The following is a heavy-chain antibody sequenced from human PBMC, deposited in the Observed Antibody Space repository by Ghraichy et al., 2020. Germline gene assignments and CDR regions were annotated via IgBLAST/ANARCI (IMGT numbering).Heavy chain of an antibody. J-gene: IGHJ1*01. CDR3: ARGDNDSSGYYPEYFQH. D-gene: IGHD3-22*01. CDR1: VGSISSGGYY. Sequence: SETLSLTCTVYVGSISSGGYYWSWIRQHPGKGLEWIGYIYYSGSTYYNPSLKSRVTISVDTSKNQFSLKLSSVTAADTAVYYCARGDNDSSGYYPEYFQHWGQGTLVTVSS. CDR2: IYYSGST. V-gene: IGHV4-31*03.